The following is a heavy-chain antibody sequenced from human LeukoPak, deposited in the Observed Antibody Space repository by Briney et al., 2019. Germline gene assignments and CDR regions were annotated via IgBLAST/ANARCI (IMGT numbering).Heavy chain of an antibody. J-gene: IGHJ5*02. D-gene: IGHD3-22*01. CDR3: ARSGSSGYYAGNWFDP. CDR2: INPNSGGT. Sequence: ASVTVSCKASGYTFTGYYMHWVRQAPGQGLEWMGWINPNSGGTNYAQKFQGRVTMTRDTSISTAYMELSRLRSDDTAVYYCARSGSSGYYAGNWFDPWGQGTLVTVSS. V-gene: IGHV1-2*02. CDR1: GYTFTGYY.